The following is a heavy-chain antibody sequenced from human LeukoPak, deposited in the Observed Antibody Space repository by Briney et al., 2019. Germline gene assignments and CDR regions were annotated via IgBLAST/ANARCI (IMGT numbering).Heavy chain of an antibody. Sequence: PGGTLRLSCAASGFTFSSYGMSWVRQAPGKGLEWVSVIYSGGSTIYADSVKGRFTISRDNAKNTLYLQMNSLRAEDAAVYYCARGQYASGAFDFWGQGTMVTVSS. CDR3: ARGQYASGAFDF. J-gene: IGHJ3*01. V-gene: IGHV3-53*01. CDR2: IYSGGST. CDR1: GFTFSSYG.